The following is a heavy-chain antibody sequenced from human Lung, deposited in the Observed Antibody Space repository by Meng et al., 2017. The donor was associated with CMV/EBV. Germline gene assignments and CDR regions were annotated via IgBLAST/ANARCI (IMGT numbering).Heavy chain of an antibody. Sequence: GESXKISXVVSGFTFSSYEINWVRQAPGKGLEWVSYISSSGSTIYYADSVKGRFTISRDNAKNSLYLQMNSLRAEDTAVYYCARNRVTIFGVQDYNFDYWGRGXLVTVSS. CDR2: ISSSGSTI. D-gene: IGHD3-3*01. CDR3: ARNRVTIFGVQDYNFDY. CDR1: GFTFSSYE. V-gene: IGHV3-48*03. J-gene: IGHJ4*02.